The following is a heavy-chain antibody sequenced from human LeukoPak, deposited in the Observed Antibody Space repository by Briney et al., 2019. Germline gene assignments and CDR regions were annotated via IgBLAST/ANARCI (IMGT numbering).Heavy chain of an antibody. V-gene: IGHV1-8*01. D-gene: IGHD6-6*01. CDR1: GYTFTSYD. Sequence: ASVKVSCKASGYTFTSYDINWVRQATGQGLEWMGWMNPNSGNTGYAQKFQGRVTMTRNTSISTAYMELSSLRSEDTAVYYCARSQPSSSSDYYYYYYMDVWGKGTTVTVSS. CDR2: MNPNSGNT. CDR3: ARSQPSSSSDYYYYYYMDV. J-gene: IGHJ6*03.